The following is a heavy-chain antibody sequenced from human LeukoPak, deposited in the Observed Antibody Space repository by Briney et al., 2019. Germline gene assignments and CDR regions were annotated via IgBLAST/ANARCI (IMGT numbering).Heavy chain of an antibody. J-gene: IGHJ4*02. CDR1: GLTFSSYA. V-gene: IGHV3-30*04. D-gene: IGHD1-26*01. CDR3: AKGRSGSYCDY. CDR2: ISYDGSNK. Sequence: GGSLRLSCAASGLTFSSYAMHWVRQAPGKGLEWVAVISYDGSNKYYADSVKGRFTISRDNSKNTLYLQMNSLRAEDTAVYYCAKGRSGSYCDYWGQGTLVTVSS.